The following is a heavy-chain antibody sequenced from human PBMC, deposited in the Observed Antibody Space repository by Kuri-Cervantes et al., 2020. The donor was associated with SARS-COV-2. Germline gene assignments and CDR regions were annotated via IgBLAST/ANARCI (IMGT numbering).Heavy chain of an antibody. CDR2: INHSGGT. V-gene: IGHV4-34*01. Sequence: SQTLSLTCAVFGVSLNTYSWSWVRQSPGKGLQWIGEINHSGGTKYKPSLKGRVSISIDASKNQVSLKMTSVTAADAAVYYCARGHIGVVPSPILGLGPHYYYYHMDVWGQGTTVTVSS. CDR3: ARGHIGVVPSPILGLGPHYYYYHMDV. CDR1: GVSLNTYS. J-gene: IGHJ6*02. D-gene: IGHD2-2*01.